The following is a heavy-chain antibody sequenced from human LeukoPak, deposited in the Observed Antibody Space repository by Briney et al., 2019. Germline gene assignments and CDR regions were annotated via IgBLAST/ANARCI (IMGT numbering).Heavy chain of an antibody. J-gene: IGHJ5*02. Sequence: SETLSLTCTVSGGSISSYYWSWIRQPPGRGLEWIGYIYYSGSTNYNPSLKGRVTIPVDTSKNQFSLKLSSVTAADTAVYYCARGDDWFDPWGQGTLVTVSS. CDR2: IYYSGST. CDR1: GGSISSYY. V-gene: IGHV4-59*01. CDR3: ARGDDWFDP. D-gene: IGHD1-26*01.